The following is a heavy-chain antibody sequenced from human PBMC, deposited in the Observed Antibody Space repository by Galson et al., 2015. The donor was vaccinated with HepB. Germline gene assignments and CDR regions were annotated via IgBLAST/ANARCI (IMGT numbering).Heavy chain of an antibody. D-gene: IGHD3-22*01. CDR2: INHSGST. CDR1: GGSFSGYY. V-gene: IGHV4-34*01. Sequence: ETLSLTCAVYGGSFSGYYWSWIRQPPGKGLEWIGEINHSGSTNYNPSLKSRVTISVDTSKNQFSLKLSSVTAADTAVYYCARGLGSTSGSSGPSVYYGMDVWGQGTTVTVSS. CDR3: ARGLGSTSGSSGPSVYYGMDV. J-gene: IGHJ6*02.